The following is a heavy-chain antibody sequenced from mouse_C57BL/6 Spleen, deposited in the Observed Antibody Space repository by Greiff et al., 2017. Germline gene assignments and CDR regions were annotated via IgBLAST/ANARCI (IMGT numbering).Heavy chain of an antibody. CDR1: GYAFSSYW. CDR3: ARLLYGYDWYFDV. Sequence: QVQLQQSGAELVKPGASVKISCKASGYAFSSYWMNWVKQRPGKGLEWIGQIYPGDGDTNYNGKFKGKATLTADKSSSTAYMQLSSLTSEDSAVYFGARLLYGYDWYFDVWGTGTTVTVSS. J-gene: IGHJ1*03. V-gene: IGHV1-80*01. D-gene: IGHD2-2*01. CDR2: IYPGDGDT.